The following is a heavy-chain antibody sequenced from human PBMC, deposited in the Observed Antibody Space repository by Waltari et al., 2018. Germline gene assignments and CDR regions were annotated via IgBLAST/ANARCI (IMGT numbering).Heavy chain of an antibody. CDR2: IRSRFKGDAT. D-gene: IGHD7-27*01. CDR1: GLLLSDGA. CDR3: IRPFEMGID. V-gene: IGHV3-73*01. J-gene: IGHJ4*02. Sequence: VQLVASGGALVQPGGSLKLPCSASGLLLSDGAIHWVRQASGKGPEWVGRIRSRFKGDATAYGESVQGRFTISRDDSKNTVYLEMNSLKTDDTAVYYCIRPFEMGIDWGQGTLVTVSS.